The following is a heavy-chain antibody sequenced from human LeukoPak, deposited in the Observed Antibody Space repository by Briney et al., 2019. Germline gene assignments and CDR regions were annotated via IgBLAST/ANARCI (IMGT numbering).Heavy chain of an antibody. J-gene: IGHJ4*02. D-gene: IGHD4-11*01. CDR3: ARAGDYNTNSLGY. Sequence: GGSLRLSCAASGFTFSDYYMSWIRQAPGKGLEWVSYISKSGTTIYYADSVKGRFTISRDNAKNSLYLQMNSLRAEDTAVYYCARAGDYNTNSLGYWGLGTLVTVSS. CDR1: GFTFSDYY. CDR2: ISKSGTTI. V-gene: IGHV3-11*01.